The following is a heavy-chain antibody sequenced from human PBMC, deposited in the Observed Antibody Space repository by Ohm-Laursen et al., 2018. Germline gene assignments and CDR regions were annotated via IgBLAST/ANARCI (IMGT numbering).Heavy chain of an antibody. V-gene: IGHV3-48*04. CDR1: GFTFSIYW. Sequence: SLRLSCAASGFTFSIYWMNWVRQAPGKGLEWVSFISSSGTTIYYADSVKGRFTISRDDAKNSLYLQMNSLRVEDTAVFYCARGHYDMNLWGQGTTVTVSS. J-gene: IGHJ6*02. CDR3: ARGHYDMNL. CDR2: ISSSGTTI.